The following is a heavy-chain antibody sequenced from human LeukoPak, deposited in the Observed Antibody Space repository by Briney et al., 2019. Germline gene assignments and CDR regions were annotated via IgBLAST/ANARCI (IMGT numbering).Heavy chain of an antibody. V-gene: IGHV3-21*01. J-gene: IGHJ5*02. CDR3: ARDPGIVVPYHWFDP. Sequence: GGSLRLSCAASGFTFSSYSMNWVRQAPGKGLEWVSSISSSSSYIYYADSVKGRFTISRDNAKNSLYLQMNSLRAEDTAVYYCARDPGIVVPYHWFDPWGQGTLVTVSS. CDR1: GFTFSSYS. D-gene: IGHD2-21*01. CDR2: ISSSSSYI.